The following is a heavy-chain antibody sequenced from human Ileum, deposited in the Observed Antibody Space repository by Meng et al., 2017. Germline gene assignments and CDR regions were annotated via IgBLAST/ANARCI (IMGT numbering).Heavy chain of an antibody. CDR1: GGSFSGYY. D-gene: IGHD6-13*01. Sequence: QVRLQQWGAGLVKPAETLSHTGAVYGGSFSGYYWSWVRQSPGKGLEWIAEINHSGSSNYNPSFQSRVTISVDRPRNQFSLKLSSVTAADTGVYYCARPAGYSSDWYKYFQHWGQGTLVTVSS. V-gene: IGHV4-34*02. CDR2: INHSGSS. CDR3: ARPAGYSSDWYKYFQH. J-gene: IGHJ1*01.